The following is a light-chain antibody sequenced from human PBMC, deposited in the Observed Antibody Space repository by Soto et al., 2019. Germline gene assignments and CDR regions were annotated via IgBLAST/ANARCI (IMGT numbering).Light chain of an antibody. CDR2: EVS. CDR3: SSHTCNHTRV. CDR1: SSDVGAYDF. V-gene: IGLV2-14*03. J-gene: IGLJ1*01. Sequence: QSALTQPASVSGSPGQSIAISCTGTSSDVGAYDFVSWYQQHPDKAPKLLIYEVSNRPSGVSDRVSGSKFVNSATLTCSGLQAEDEAGYYCSSHTCNHTRVFGTGTKLTVL.